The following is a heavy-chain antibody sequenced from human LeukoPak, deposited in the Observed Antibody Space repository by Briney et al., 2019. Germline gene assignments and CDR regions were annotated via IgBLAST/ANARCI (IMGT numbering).Heavy chain of an antibody. V-gene: IGHV3-74*01. J-gene: IGHJ4*02. CDR2: INSDGSST. CDR1: GFTFSSYW. Sequence: PGGSLRLSCAASGFTFSSYWMHWVRQAPGKGLVWVSRINSDGSSTSYADSVKGRFTISRDNAKNTLYLQMNSLRAEDTAVYYCARGGYSYGEYYFDYWGQGTLVTVSS. D-gene: IGHD5-18*01. CDR3: ARGGYSYGEYYFDY.